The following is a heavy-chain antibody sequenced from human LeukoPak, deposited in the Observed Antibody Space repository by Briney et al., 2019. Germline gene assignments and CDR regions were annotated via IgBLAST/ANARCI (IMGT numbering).Heavy chain of an antibody. CDR3: ARDKDWILFDS. V-gene: IGHV3-74*01. CDR1: GFTFSSYW. J-gene: IGHJ4*02. D-gene: IGHD3/OR15-3a*01. CDR2: IKSDGSSI. Sequence: GGSLRLSCAASGFTFSSYWMSWVRQAPGKGLVWVSRIKSDGSSIRYADSVKGRFSISRDNAKNTLYLQMNSLRAEDTAVYYCARDKDWILFDSWGQGTLVTVSS.